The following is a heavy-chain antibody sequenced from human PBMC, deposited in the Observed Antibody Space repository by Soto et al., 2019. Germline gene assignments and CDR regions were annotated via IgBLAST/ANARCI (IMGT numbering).Heavy chain of an antibody. Sequence: SPRFFGAWCEVAVSRYAMGCGRQARGSGLELGLSSCCSGGSTYYPDSVKGRFTISRDNSKNTLYLQMNSLRAEDTAVYYCAKLLAAQPMYYDILTGYVPRPTGGMGVWGQGTTVTVS. J-gene: IGHJ6*02. CDR1: EVAVSRYA. CDR3: AKLLAAQPMYYDILTGYVPRPTGGMGV. V-gene: IGHV3-23*01. D-gene: IGHD3-9*01. CDR2: SCCSGGST.